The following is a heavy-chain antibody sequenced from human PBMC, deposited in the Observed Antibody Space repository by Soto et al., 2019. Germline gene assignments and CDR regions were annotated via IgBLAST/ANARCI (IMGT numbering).Heavy chain of an antibody. Sequence: GGSLRLSCAASGFTFSSYSMNWVRQAPGKGLEWGSYISSSSSTIYYADSVKGRFTISRDNAKNSLYLQMNSLRDEDTAVYYCERNLPQYSSRWYTGKRPQYGMDVWGQGTTVTVSS. CDR3: ERNLPQYSSRWYTGKRPQYGMDV. CDR2: ISSSSSTI. D-gene: IGHD6-13*01. CDR1: GFTFSSYS. V-gene: IGHV3-48*02. J-gene: IGHJ6*02.